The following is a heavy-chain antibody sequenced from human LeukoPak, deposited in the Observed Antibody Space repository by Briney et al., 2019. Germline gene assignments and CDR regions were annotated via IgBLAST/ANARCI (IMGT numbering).Heavy chain of an antibody. Sequence: GGSLRLSXAASGFTFSGSAMHWVRQASGKGLEWVGRIRSKANSYATAYAASVKGRFTISRDDSKNTAYLQMNRLKHEATAVYYCTRPGTYYDILTGYYLDRDYYYMDVWGKGTTVTVSS. CDR3: TRPGTYYDILTGYYLDRDYYYMDV. V-gene: IGHV3-73*01. CDR2: IRSKANSYAT. CDR1: GFTFSGSA. D-gene: IGHD3-9*01. J-gene: IGHJ6*03.